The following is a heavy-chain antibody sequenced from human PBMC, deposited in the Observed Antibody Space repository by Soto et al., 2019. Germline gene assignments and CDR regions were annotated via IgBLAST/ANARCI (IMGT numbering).Heavy chain of an antibody. Sequence: QVQLQESGPGLVKPSETLSLTCTVSGGSVSSGSYYWSWIRQPPGKGLEWIGYIYYSGSTNYNPSLKSRVTISVDTSKNQFSLKLSSVTAADTAVYYCARAPYGSGSYDYYYYGMDVWGQGTTVTVSS. CDR2: IYYSGST. V-gene: IGHV4-61*01. CDR3: ARAPYGSGSYDYYYYGMDV. D-gene: IGHD3-10*01. J-gene: IGHJ6*02. CDR1: GGSVSSGSYY.